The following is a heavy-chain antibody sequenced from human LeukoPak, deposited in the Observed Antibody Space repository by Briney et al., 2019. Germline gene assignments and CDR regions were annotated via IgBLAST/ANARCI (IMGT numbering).Heavy chain of an antibody. CDR3: ARHRVTSSGYYSWFDP. CDR1: GGSFSGYY. CDR2: IYYSGST. Sequence: SETLSLTCTVYGGSFSGYYWGWIRQPPGKGLEWIGSIYYSGSTYYKPSLKSRVTISVDTSKNQFSLKLSSVTAADTAVYYCARHRVTSSGYYSWFDPWGQGTLVTVSS. V-gene: IGHV4-39*01. D-gene: IGHD3-22*01. J-gene: IGHJ5*02.